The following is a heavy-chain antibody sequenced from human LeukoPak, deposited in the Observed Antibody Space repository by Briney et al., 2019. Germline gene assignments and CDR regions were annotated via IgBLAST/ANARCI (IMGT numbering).Heavy chain of an antibody. J-gene: IGHJ4*02. CDR2: ISHDGTYK. D-gene: IGHD6-19*01. Sequence: GGSLRLSCAASGFTFSIYGMPWARQPQGKGLEWVAVISHDGTYKYYAASVRGRFTVSRDNSQNTLYLQMNSLRAEDTAVYYCARGEYSSGWSLFDYWGQGTLVTVSS. CDR1: GFTFSIYG. CDR3: ARGEYSSGWSLFDY. V-gene: IGHV3-30*03.